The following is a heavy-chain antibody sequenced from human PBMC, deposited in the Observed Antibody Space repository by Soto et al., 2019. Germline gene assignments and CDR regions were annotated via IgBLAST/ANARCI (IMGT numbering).Heavy chain of an antibody. Sequence: PSETLSLTCTVSGGSIFSDDWTWIRQPPGKGLEWIGYISRGGSIYYNPSLKSRATMSIDTAGNQFSLKVSSVTVADTAVYYCARDLDGLHDDTSGPFPRPGWGQGTLVTVSS. CDR3: ARDLDGLHDDTSGPFPRPG. CDR2: ISRGGSI. J-gene: IGHJ1*01. CDR1: GGSIFSDD. V-gene: IGHV4-59*04. D-gene: IGHD3-22*01.